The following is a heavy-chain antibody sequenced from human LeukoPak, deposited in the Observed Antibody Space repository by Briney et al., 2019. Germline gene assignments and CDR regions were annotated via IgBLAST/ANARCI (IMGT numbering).Heavy chain of an antibody. CDR2: INHSGST. Sequence: SETLSLTCAVYGGSFSGYYWSWIRQPPGKGPEWIGEINHSGSTNYNPSLKSRVTISVDTSKNQFSLKLNSVTAADTAVYYCARHYGPWGQGTLVTVSS. D-gene: IGHD3-16*01. J-gene: IGHJ5*02. CDR1: GGSFSGYY. V-gene: IGHV4-34*01. CDR3: ARHYGP.